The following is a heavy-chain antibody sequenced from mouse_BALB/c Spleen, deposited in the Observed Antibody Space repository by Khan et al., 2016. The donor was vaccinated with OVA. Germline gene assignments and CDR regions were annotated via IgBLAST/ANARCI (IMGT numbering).Heavy chain of an antibody. CDR1: GYSFTSYY. V-gene: IGHV1S135*01. Sequence: VQLQQSGPELMKPGASVNISCKASGYSFTSYYIHWVKQSHGKSLEWIGYIDPCNGGTDYNQKFKGKATWTVDKSSSTAYMHLSSLTSEDSAVYYCARGAFGYWGQGTLVTVSA. J-gene: IGHJ3*01. CDR2: IDPCNGGT. CDR3: ARGAFGY.